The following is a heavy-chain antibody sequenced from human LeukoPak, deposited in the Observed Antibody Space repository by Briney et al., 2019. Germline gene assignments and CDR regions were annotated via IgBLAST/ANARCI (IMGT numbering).Heavy chain of an antibody. D-gene: IGHD3-10*02. J-gene: IGHJ6*04. Sequence: PGGSLRLSCAASGFSFGSYWMNWVRQAPGKGLEWVANIKGDESEKYYVDSVKGRFTISRDNAKNSLYLQMNSLRAEDTAVYYCAELGITMIGGVWGKGTTVTISS. CDR3: AELGITMIGGV. CDR2: IKGDESEK. CDR1: GFSFGSYW. V-gene: IGHV3-7*01.